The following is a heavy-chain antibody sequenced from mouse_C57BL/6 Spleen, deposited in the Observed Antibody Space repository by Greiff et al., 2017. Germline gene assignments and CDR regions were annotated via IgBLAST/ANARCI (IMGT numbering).Heavy chain of an antibody. CDR1: GYTFTSYW. CDR2: IDPSDSYT. J-gene: IGHJ2*01. Sequence: VQLQQSGAELVKPGASVKLSCKASGYTFTSYWMQWVKQRPGQGLEWIGEIDPSDSYTNYNQKFKGKATLTVDTSSSTAYMQLSSLTSEDSAVYYCARGYDGHYGGFDYWGQGTTLTVSS. D-gene: IGHD2-3*01. CDR3: ARGYDGHYGGFDY. V-gene: IGHV1-50*01.